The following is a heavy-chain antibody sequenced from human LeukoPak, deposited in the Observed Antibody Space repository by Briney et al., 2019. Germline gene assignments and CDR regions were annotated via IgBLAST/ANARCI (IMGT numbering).Heavy chain of an antibody. D-gene: IGHD6-13*01. CDR1: GGSFSGYY. J-gene: IGHJ6*03. V-gene: IGHV4-34*01. Sequence: PSETLSLTCAVYGGSFSGYYWSWIRQPPGKGLEWIGEINHSGSTNYNPSLKSRVTISVDTSKNQFSLKLSSVTAADTAVYYCARLVDSSWYLYYYYYMDVWGKGTTVTISS. CDR2: INHSGST. CDR3: ARLVDSSWYLYYYYYMDV.